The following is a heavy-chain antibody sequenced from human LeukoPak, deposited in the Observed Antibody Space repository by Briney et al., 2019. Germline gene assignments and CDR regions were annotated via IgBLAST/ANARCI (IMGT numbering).Heavy chain of an antibody. J-gene: IGHJ4*02. D-gene: IGHD2-8*01. CDR2: ISYDGRQN. CDR3: ARVYLERLTAGYFDH. Sequence: GGSLSLSWAASGFTFCTYAMNWVRQAPGKGLEWVAVISYDGRQNYYADSVKGRFTISRDNSKNTLYLQMNSLRDEDSAAYYCARVYLERLTAGYFDHWGQGTWVTVSP. V-gene: IGHV3-30*04. CDR1: GFTFCTYA.